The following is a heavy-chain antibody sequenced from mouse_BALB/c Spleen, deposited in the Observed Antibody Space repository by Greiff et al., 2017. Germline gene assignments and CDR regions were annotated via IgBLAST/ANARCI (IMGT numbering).Heavy chain of an antibody. CDR1: GYSFTSYY. D-gene: IGHD1-2*01. CDR2: IDPFNGGT. J-gene: IGHJ2*01. Sequence: EVQLQQSGPELMKPGASVKISCKASGYSFTSYYMHWVKQSHGKSLEWIGYIDPFNGGTSYNQKFKGKATLTVDKSSSTAYMHLSSLTSEDSAVYYCARYGYYGYYFDYWGQGTTLTVSS. CDR3: ARYGYYGYYFDY. V-gene: IGHV1-28*01.